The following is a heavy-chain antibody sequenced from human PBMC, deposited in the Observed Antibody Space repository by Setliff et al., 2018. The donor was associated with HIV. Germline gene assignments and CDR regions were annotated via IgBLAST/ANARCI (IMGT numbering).Heavy chain of an antibody. J-gene: IGHJ4*02. Sequence: ASVKVSCKASGYTFTSYAMHWVRQAPGQRLEWMGWINADNGNTKYSQEFQGRVNITRDTSANTAYMELSRVRSEDTAVYYCARDKWLAVTGTAYSFDYWGQGTLVTVSS. D-gene: IGHD6-19*01. V-gene: IGHV1-3*01. CDR1: GYTFTSYA. CDR2: INADNGNT. CDR3: ARDKWLAVTGTAYSFDY.